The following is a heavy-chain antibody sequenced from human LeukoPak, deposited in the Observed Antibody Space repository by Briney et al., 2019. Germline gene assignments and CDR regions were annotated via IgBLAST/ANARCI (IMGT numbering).Heavy chain of an antibody. Sequence: SEALSLTCPVSGVSISNYYYWTWIRQPPGKGLEWVGYVYYTGSTNFNPSLKSRVTMSLDTSRNQFSLKLTSLTAADTAVYYCARRAMPTTPFFDYCGQGILVTVSS. V-gene: IGHV4-59*01. CDR3: ARRAMPTTPFFDY. CDR2: VYYTGST. CDR1: GVSISNYY. J-gene: IGHJ4*02. D-gene: IGHD5-24*01.